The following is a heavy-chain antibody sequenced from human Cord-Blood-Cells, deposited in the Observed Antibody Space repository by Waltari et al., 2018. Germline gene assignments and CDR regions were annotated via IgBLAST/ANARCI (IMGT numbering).Heavy chain of an antibody. V-gene: IGHV4-39*07. D-gene: IGHD3-10*01. Sequence: QLQLQESGPGLVKPSETLSLTCTVSGVSISSSIYYWGWIRQHPGKGLEWIGSIYYSGSSDNNPALKSRVTISVDTSKNQFSLKLSSVTAADKAVYYCASHEHYYGSGSYSNYFDYWGQGTLVTVSS. CDR1: GVSISSSIYY. J-gene: IGHJ4*02. CDR2: IYYSGSS. CDR3: ASHEHYYGSGSYSNYFDY.